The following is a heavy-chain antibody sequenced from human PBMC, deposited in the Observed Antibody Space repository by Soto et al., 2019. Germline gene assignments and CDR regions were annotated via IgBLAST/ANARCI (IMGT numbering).Heavy chain of an antibody. CDR1: GYDFFKYN. J-gene: IGHJ4*02. V-gene: IGHV1-46*01. Sequence: QVQLVQSGAEVKKPGASVKVSCKTSGYDFFKYNMHWVRQAPGQGLEWMGVINPNGGYTRHAQKFQGRVIMTRDTSSKMVYMELSGLTSADTAMYYCTRADSDGVILPDVRPLFDLWGQGALVTVSS. D-gene: IGHD2-8*01. CDR2: INPNGGYT. CDR3: TRADSDGVILPDVRPLFDL.